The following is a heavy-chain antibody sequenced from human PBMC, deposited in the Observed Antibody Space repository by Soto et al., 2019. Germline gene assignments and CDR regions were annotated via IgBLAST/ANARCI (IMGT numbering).Heavy chain of an antibody. CDR3: ARDQGVVVTADSWFDP. CDR1: GGSITDYS. CDR2: IFSSGST. D-gene: IGHD2-21*02. J-gene: IGHJ5*02. V-gene: IGHV4-4*07. Sequence: SETLSLTCTVSGGSITDYSWVWIRQPAGKGLEWIGRIFSSGSTNYNPSLKGRITMSLDTSKNQFSLKLNSATATDTAVYFCARDQGVVVTADSWFDPWGQGILVTVSS.